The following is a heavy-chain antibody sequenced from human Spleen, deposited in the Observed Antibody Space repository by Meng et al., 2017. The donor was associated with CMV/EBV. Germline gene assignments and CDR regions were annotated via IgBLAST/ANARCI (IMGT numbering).Heavy chain of an antibody. D-gene: IGHD6-13*01. CDR2: IYYSGST. Sequence: QAQLQESGPGLVKPSQTLSLTCTVSGGSISSGDYYWSWIRQPPGKGLEWIGYIYYSGSTYYNPSLKSRVTISVDTSKNQFSLKLSSVTAADTAVYYCARQVAQQLVGTNWFDPWGQGTLVTVSS. CDR1: GGSISSGDYY. V-gene: IGHV4-30-4*08. J-gene: IGHJ5*02. CDR3: ARQVAQQLVGTNWFDP.